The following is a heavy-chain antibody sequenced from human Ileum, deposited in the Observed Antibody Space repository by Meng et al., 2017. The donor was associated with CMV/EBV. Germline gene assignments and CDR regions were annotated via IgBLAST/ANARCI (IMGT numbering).Heavy chain of an antibody. V-gene: IGHV3-9*01. CDR1: GFTFDDYA. D-gene: IGHD3-3*01. Sequence: GKSLKISCAASGFTFDDYAMHWVRQAPGKGLEWVSGISWNSGSIGYADSVKGRFTISRDNAKNSLYLQMNSLRAEDTALYYCAKEPRLTIFGVVITYWYFDLWGRGTLVTVSS. J-gene: IGHJ2*01. CDR2: ISWNSGSI. CDR3: AKEPRLTIFGVVITYWYFDL.